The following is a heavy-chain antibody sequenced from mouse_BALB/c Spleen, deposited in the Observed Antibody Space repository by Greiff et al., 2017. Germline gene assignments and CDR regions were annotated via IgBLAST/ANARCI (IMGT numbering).Heavy chain of an antibody. CDR2: INPSNGRT. CDR3: AMNGYGGFAY. CDR1: GYTFTSYW. Sequence: VKLQQPGAELVKPGASVKLSCKASGYTFTSYWMHWVKQRPGQGLEWIGEINPSNGRTNYNEKFKSKATLTVDKSSSTAYMQLSRLTSEDSAVYYCAMNGYGGFAYWGQGTLVTVSA. D-gene: IGHD1-1*02. V-gene: IGHV1S81*02. J-gene: IGHJ3*01.